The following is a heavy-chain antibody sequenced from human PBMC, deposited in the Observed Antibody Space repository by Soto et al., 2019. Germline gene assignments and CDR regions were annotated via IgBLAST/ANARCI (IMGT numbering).Heavy chain of an antibody. CDR3: ARYVVAGPFDC. CDR1: GGTFSSYA. D-gene: IGHD6-19*01. Sequence: GASVKVSCKASGGTFSSYAISWVRQAPGQGLEWMGGIIPIFGTANYAQKFQGRVTITADKSTSTAYMELSSLRSEDTAVYYCARYVVAGPFDCWGQGTLVTVSS. CDR2: IIPIFGTA. V-gene: IGHV1-69*06. J-gene: IGHJ4*02.